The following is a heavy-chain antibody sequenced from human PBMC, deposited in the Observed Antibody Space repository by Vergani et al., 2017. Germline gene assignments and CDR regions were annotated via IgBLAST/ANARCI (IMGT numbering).Heavy chain of an antibody. CDR3: AKDRRSYSDAFDI. D-gene: IGHD1-26*01. J-gene: IGHJ3*02. Sequence: EVQLVESGGVVVQPGGSLRLSCAASGFTFDDYTMHWVRQGPGKGLEWVFLISWDGGSTYYADSVKGRFTLSRDNSKNSLYLQMNSLRTGDTALYYCAKDRRSYSDAFDIWGQGTMVTVSS. CDR1: GFTFDDYT. CDR2: ISWDGGST. V-gene: IGHV3-43*01.